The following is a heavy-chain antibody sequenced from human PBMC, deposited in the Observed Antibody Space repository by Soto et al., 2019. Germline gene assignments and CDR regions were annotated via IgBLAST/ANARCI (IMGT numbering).Heavy chain of an antibody. CDR1: GFTFSSYA. D-gene: IGHD6-6*01. CDR3: ATDPAARQNWFDP. Sequence: EVQLLESGGGLVQPGGSLRLSCAASGFTFSSYAMSWVRQAPGKGLEWVSAISGSGGSTYYADSVKGRFTISRDNSKNPLYLQMSGLRADDTAVYYGATDPAARQNWFDPWGQGTLVTVSS. CDR2: ISGSGGST. J-gene: IGHJ5*02. V-gene: IGHV3-23*01.